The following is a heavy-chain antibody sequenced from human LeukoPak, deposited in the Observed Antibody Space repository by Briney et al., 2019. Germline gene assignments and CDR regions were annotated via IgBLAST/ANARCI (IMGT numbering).Heavy chain of an antibody. D-gene: IGHD2/OR15-2a*01. Sequence: GSLRLSCAASGFTFSNYAMTWVRQAPGKGLEWVSAFGGSGGSTYYADSVKGRFTISRDNSKNTLYLQMNSLRAEDTAVYYCAKDLSRLYYYYGMDVWGQGTTVTVSS. V-gene: IGHV3-23*01. CDR1: GFTFSNYA. J-gene: IGHJ6*02. CDR3: AKDLSRLYYYYGMDV. CDR2: FGGSGGST.